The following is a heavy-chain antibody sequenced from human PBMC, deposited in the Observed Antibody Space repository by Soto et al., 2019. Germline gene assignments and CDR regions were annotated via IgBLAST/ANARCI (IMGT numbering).Heavy chain of an antibody. D-gene: IGHD6-13*01. Sequence: EVQLVESGGGLVQPGGSLRLSCEASGFTFSSYWMSWVRQAPGKGLEWVAKIKQDGSEKYYVDSVKGRFTISRDNAKNSLYLQMNSLRAEDTAVYYCARGYSSSWYGDYFDYWGQGTLVTVSS. J-gene: IGHJ4*02. V-gene: IGHV3-7*01. CDR3: ARGYSSSWYGDYFDY. CDR2: IKQDGSEK. CDR1: GFTFSSYW.